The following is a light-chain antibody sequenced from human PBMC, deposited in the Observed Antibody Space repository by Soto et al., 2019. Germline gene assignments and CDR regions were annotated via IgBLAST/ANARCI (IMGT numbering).Light chain of an antibody. CDR3: QQLHSYPIT. CDR2: AAY. J-gene: IGKJ5*01. V-gene: IGKV1-9*01. CDR1: QGITNY. Sequence: IQLTQSPSSLSASVGDRVTITCLASQGITNYLAWYQQKPGKAPKLLIYAAYTLQSGVPSRFSGSGSGTHFTLTISSLQPEDFATYSCQQLHSYPITFGQGTRLEIK.